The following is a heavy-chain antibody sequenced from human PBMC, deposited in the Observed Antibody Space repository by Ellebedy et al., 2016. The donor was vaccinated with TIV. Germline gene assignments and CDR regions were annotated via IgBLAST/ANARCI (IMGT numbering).Heavy chain of an antibody. CDR3: ANRPCYDSGGYPLD. Sequence: GGSLRLXXAASGFTFSNYDMTWVRQVPGKGLEWVSSISRSGDSTYYAGSVKGRFTISRDNSKNTLYLQMNSLRAEDTAVYYCANRPCYDSGGYPLDWGQGTLVTVSS. CDR2: ISRSGDST. J-gene: IGHJ4*02. CDR1: GFTFSNYD. D-gene: IGHD3-22*01. V-gene: IGHV3-23*01.